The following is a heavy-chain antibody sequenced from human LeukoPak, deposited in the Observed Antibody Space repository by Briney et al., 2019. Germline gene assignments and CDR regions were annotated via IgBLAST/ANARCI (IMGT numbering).Heavy chain of an antibody. D-gene: IGHD5-12*01. CDR2: ISWNSGTI. CDR1: GFTFEEYA. Sequence: GGSLRLSCAASGFTFEEYAMLWVRQAPGKGLEWVSGISWNSGTIDYADSVKGRFTISRDNAKNSLFLQMDSLRTDDTALYYCAKGGQYTGYGFAHWGQGTLVTVSS. CDR3: AKGGQYTGYGFAH. J-gene: IGHJ4*02. V-gene: IGHV3-9*01.